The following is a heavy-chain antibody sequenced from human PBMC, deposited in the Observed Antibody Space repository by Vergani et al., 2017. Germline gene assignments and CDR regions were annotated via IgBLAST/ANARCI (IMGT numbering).Heavy chain of an antibody. D-gene: IGHD1-14*01. CDR3: ARDNNGRADY. Sequence: QAQLAQSGAEVKKPGASVKVSCKASGYTFTSYGLSWVRQAPGQGLEWMGWISTYNGDTNYAQKFQGRVTMTTDTSTSTAYMELGSRRSDDTAVYYCARDNNGRADYWGQGALVTVSS. V-gene: IGHV1-18*04. CDR2: ISTYNGDT. CDR1: GYTFTSYG. J-gene: IGHJ4*02.